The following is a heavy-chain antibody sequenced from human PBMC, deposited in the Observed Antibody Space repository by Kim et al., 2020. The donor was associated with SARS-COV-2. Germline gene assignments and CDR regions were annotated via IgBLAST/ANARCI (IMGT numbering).Heavy chain of an antibody. Sequence: TTNYADFVKGQFTISRDNAENTLYLQMNSLTAGDTAGYYCAREVVGADDHWGQGTLVTVSS. CDR3: AREVVGADDH. D-gene: IGHD2-15*01. V-gene: IGHV3-74*01. J-gene: IGHJ4*02. CDR2: TT.